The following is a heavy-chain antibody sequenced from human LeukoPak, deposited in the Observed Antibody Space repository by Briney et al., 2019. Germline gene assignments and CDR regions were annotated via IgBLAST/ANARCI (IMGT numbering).Heavy chain of an antibody. J-gene: IGHJ3*02. Sequence: PGGSLRLSCAASGFLFNGYAMHWVRQAPGKGLEWVAFIRYDGSNKYYADSVKGRFTISRDNSKNTLYLQMNSLRAEDTAVYYCAKDLDYGDTPSVDIWGQGTMVTVSS. D-gene: IGHD4-17*01. V-gene: IGHV3-30*02. CDR3: AKDLDYGDTPSVDI. CDR1: GFLFNGYA. CDR2: IRYDGSNK.